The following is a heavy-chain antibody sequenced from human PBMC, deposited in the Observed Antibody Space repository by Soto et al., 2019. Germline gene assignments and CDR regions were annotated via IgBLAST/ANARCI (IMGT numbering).Heavy chain of an antibody. J-gene: IGHJ4*02. CDR3: ARDSGSRSSERTPAPGSSYFDY. Sequence: SVKVSCKASGGTFSSYAISWVRQAAGQGLEWMGGIIPIFGTANYAQKFQGRVTITADESTSTAYMELSSLRSEDTAVYYCARDSGSRSSERTPAPGSSYFDYWGQGTLVTVSS. CDR1: GGTFSSYA. CDR2: IIPIFGTA. V-gene: IGHV1-69*13. D-gene: IGHD6-6*01.